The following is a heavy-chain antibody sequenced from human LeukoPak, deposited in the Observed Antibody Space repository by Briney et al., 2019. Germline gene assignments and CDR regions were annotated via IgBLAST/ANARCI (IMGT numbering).Heavy chain of an antibody. CDR2: INTNTGNP. Sequence: ASVKVSCKASGYTFTSYAMNWVRQAPGQGLEWMGWINTNTGNPTYAQGFTGRFVFSLDTSVSTAYLQISSLKAEDTAVYYCARVGSSWYWYYYGMDVWGQGTTVTVSS. D-gene: IGHD6-13*01. J-gene: IGHJ6*02. V-gene: IGHV7-4-1*02. CDR3: ARVGSSWYWYYYGMDV. CDR1: GYTFTSYA.